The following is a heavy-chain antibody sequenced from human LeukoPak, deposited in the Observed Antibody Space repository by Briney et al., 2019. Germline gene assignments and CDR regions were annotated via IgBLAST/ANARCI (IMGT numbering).Heavy chain of an antibody. CDR3: ARGWGNGFDY. Sequence: PGGSLRLSCAASGFTFSSYSMNWVRQVPGKGLEWVSSISSSSSYIYYADSVKGRFTISRDNAKNSLYLQMNSLRAEDTAVYYCARGWGNGFDYWGQGTLVTVSS. J-gene: IGHJ4*02. V-gene: IGHV3-21*01. D-gene: IGHD3-16*01. CDR1: GFTFSSYS. CDR2: ISSSSSYI.